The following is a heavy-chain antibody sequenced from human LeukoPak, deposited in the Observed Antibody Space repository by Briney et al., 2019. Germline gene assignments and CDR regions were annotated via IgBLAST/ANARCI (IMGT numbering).Heavy chain of an antibody. CDR2: INPNSGGT. D-gene: IGHD6-13*01. CDR1: GYTFTGYY. J-gene: IGHJ6*02. CDR3: ARDPGSSSWYPTSPAYYYGMDV. Sequence: ASVKVSCKASGYTFTGYYMHWVRQAPGQGLEWMGWINPNSGGTNYAQKFQGRVTMTRDTSISTAYMELSRLRSDDTAVYYCARDPGSSSWYPTSPAYYYGMDVWGQGTTVTVSS. V-gene: IGHV1-2*02.